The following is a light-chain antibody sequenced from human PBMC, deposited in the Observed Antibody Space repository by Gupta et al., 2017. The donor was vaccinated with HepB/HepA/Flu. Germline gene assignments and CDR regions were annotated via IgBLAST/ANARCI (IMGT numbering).Light chain of an antibody. V-gene: IGLV1-51*02. CDR2: ENN. CDR1: SSNIGNNY. CDR3: APWDQSLSVWV. Sequence: QSVLTQPPSVSAAPGQKVTISCTGSSSNIGNNYVSWYQHLPGPAPKLLIYENNKRRSAIPDRFSGSKYGTSATLGTTGLQTGDEADYYCAPWDQSLSVWVFGGGTKLTVL. J-gene: IGLJ3*02.